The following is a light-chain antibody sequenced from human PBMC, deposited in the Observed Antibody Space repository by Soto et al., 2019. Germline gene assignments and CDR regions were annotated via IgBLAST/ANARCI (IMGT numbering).Light chain of an antibody. CDR2: GGS. Sequence: ENVLSQSPAALSLYTGERATLSCRASQSVSSSYLAWYQHKPGQAPRLLIHGGSSRVTGIPDRFSGSGSGTEFSLTIRSLQSEDFAVYYCQEYYHWHPVPFGGVTKV. CDR3: QEYYHWHPVP. J-gene: IGKJ4*01. CDR1: QSVSSSY. V-gene: IGKV3D-20*02.